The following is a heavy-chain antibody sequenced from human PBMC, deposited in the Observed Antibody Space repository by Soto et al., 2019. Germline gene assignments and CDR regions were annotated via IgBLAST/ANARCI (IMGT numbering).Heavy chain of an antibody. Sequence: PSETLSLTCAVSGGSICSGGYSWSWIRQPPGKGLEWIGYIYHSGSTYYNPSLKSRVTISVDRSKNQFSLKLSSVTAADTAVYYCARSGRLRYFDYWGQGTLVTVSS. CDR3: ARSGRLRYFDY. J-gene: IGHJ4*02. CDR2: IYHSGST. V-gene: IGHV4-30-2*01. D-gene: IGHD3-9*01. CDR1: GGSICSGGYS.